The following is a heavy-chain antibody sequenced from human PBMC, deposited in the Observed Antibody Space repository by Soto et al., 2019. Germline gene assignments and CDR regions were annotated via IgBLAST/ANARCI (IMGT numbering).Heavy chain of an antibody. CDR2: ISGYNGKT. J-gene: IGHJ4*02. V-gene: IGHV1-18*01. CDR1: GYIFTSYG. D-gene: IGHD4-17*01. CDR3: KRDNRFSDYGGNHYFDY. Sequence: ASVKVSCKASGYIFTSYGISWVRQAPGQGLEWMGWISGYNGKTIYAQNFQGRVTMTTDRSTSTAYMELRSLRSDDTALYYCKRDNRFSDYGGNHYFDYWGQGSLVTVSS.